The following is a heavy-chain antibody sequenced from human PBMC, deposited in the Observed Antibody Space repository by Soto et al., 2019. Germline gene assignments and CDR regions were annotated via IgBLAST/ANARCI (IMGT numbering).Heavy chain of an antibody. CDR3: ARHISNVRYYYYAMDV. D-gene: IGHD4-4*01. CDR1: GYTFTDYW. CDR2: IYPGESDT. J-gene: IGHJ6*02. V-gene: IGHV5-51*01. Sequence: ESLKISCKGSGYTFTDYWIGWVRQLPGKGLEWMGIIYPGESDTRYSPSFQGHVTITVDKSTSTAYLQWNTLKASDTAMYYCARHISNVRYYYYAMDVWGQGTTVTVSS.